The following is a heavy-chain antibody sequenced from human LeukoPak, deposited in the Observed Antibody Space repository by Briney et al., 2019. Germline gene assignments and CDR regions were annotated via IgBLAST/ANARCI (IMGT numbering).Heavy chain of an antibody. D-gene: IGHD6-19*01. V-gene: IGHV3-15*01. CDR1: GFTFSNAW. CDR3: ARQSSSGWYGYWFDP. J-gene: IGHJ5*02. CDR2: IKSKTDGGTT. Sequence: GGSLRLSCAASGFTFSNAWMSWVRQAPGKGLEWVGRIKSKTDGGTTDYAAPVKGRFTISRDDSKNTLYLQMNSLRAEDTAVYYCARQSSSGWYGYWFDPWGQGTLVTVSS.